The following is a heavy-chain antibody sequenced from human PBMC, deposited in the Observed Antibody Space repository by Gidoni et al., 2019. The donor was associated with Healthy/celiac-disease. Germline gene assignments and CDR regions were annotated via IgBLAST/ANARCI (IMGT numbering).Heavy chain of an antibody. CDR1: GFTFSSYW. V-gene: IGHV3-7*01. CDR3: ARVGRGVLMLCDI. CDR2: IKQDGSEK. J-gene: IGHJ3*02. D-gene: IGHD2-8*01. Sequence: EVQLVESGGGLVQPGGSLRLSCAASGFTFSSYWMSWVRQAPGKGLEWVANIKQDGSEKYYVDSVKGRFTISRDNAKNSLYLQMNSLRAEDTAVYYCARVGRGVLMLCDIWGQGTMVTVSS.